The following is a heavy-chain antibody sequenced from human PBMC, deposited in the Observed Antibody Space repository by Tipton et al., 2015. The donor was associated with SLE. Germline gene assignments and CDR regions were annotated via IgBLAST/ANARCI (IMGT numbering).Heavy chain of an antibody. CDR2: INHSGRT. CDR1: GGSVSGHY. J-gene: IGHJ4*02. V-gene: IGHV4-34*01. CDR3: ASTVGATTFDY. Sequence: TLSLTCAVYGGSVSGHYWSWIRQPPGKGLEWIGEINHSGRTNYNPSLKSRVTISVDTSKNQFSLKLSSVNAADTAVYYCASTVGATTFDYWGQGTLVTVSS. D-gene: IGHD1-26*01.